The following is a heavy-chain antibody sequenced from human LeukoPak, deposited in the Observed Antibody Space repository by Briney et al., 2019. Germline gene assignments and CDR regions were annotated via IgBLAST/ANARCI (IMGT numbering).Heavy chain of an antibody. V-gene: IGHV1-46*01. CDR2: IYPRDGST. CDR1: GYTFTSNY. CDR3: ARGSSGWLFDY. D-gene: IGHD6-19*01. Sequence: ASVEVSCKASGYTFTSNYIHWVRQAPGQGLEWMGMIYPRDGSTSYAQKFQGRVTVTRDTSTSTVHMELSGLRSEDTAVYYCARGSSGWLFDYWGQGTLVTVSS. J-gene: IGHJ4*02.